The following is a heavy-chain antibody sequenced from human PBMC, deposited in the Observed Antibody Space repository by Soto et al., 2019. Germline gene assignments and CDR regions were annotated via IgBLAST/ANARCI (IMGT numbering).Heavy chain of an antibody. CDR2: IKQDGSEK. D-gene: IGHD6-19*01. J-gene: IGHJ4*02. CDR1: GFTFSSYW. Sequence: EVQLVESGGGLVQPGGSLRLSCVASGFTFSSYWMSWVRQAPGKGLEWVANIKQDGSEKYYVDSVKGRFTISRDNAKNSLYLQMNSLRAEDTAVYYCAREGSGWYDLDYWGQGTLVTVSS. CDR3: AREGSGWYDLDY. V-gene: IGHV3-7*01.